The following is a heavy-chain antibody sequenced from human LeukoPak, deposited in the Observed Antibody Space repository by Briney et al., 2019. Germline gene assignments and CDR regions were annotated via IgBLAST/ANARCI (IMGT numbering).Heavy chain of an antibody. CDR1: GYTFIAYY. V-gene: IGHV1-2*02. Sequence: GASVKVSCRASGYTFIAYYMFWVRQAPGQGLEWMGWINPNSGATGHAQQFQGSVTMTRDTSISTSYLEVTGLRSDDTAVYFCARDGSCRGRRCPFQHWGPGTLVTASS. J-gene: IGHJ1*01. D-gene: IGHD2-2*03. CDR2: INPNSGAT. CDR3: ARDGSCRGRRCPFQH.